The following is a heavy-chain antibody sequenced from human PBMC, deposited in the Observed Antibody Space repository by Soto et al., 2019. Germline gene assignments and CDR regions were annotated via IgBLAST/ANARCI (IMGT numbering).Heavy chain of an antibody. V-gene: IGHV4-31*03. CDR1: GDSISRIDYY. Sequence: SETLSLTCSVSGDSISRIDYYWTWIRQNTEKGLEWIGNIYFRGNTYYSPSLESRLTISVDTSKNQFSLKLTSVTAADTAVYYCAREGGSYDSGGYLIRGAFDIWGQGTMVTVSS. CDR3: AREGGSYDSGGYLIRGAFDI. CDR2: IYFRGNT. J-gene: IGHJ3*02. D-gene: IGHD3-22*01.